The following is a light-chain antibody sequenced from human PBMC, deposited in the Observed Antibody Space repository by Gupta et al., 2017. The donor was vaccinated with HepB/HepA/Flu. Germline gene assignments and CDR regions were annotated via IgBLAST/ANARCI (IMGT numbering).Light chain of an antibody. CDR2: RDN. CDR3: DSQANNGTNVV. CDR1: ELAKQY. V-gene: IGLV3-25*02. Sequence: SDELTQSTSRSASPGPTARITCSGDELAKQYANWYQQNPGQAPVVVIYRDNKRPSGIPERFSGSSAGTAVTSTLTVAQAEDEADDDYDSQANNGTNVVFGGGTKLTVL. J-gene: IGLJ2*01.